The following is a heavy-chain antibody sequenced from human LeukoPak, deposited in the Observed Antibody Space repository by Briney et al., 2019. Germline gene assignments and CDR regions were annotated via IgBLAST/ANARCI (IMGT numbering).Heavy chain of an antibody. D-gene: IGHD5-24*01. CDR3: ARDDGVEMAFGY. CDR1: GGSISSSSYY. Sequence: SETLSLTCTVSGGSISSSSYYWGWIRQPPGKGLEWIGSIYYSGSTYYNPSLKSRVTISVDTSKNQFSLKLSSVTAADTAVYYCARDDGVEMAFGYWGQGTLVTVSS. CDR2: IYYSGST. J-gene: IGHJ4*02. V-gene: IGHV4-39*07.